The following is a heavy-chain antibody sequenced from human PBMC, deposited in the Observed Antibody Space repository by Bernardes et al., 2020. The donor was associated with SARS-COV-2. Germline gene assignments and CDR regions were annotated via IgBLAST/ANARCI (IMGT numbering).Heavy chain of an antibody. CDR2: IIPILGIA. Sequence: SVKVSCKASGGTFSSYAISWVRQAPGQGLEWMGRIIPILGIANYAQKFQGRVTITADKSTSTAYMELSSLRSEDTAVYYCASYPDMITFGGVIRGYGMDVWGQGTTVTVSS. CDR1: GGTFSSYA. V-gene: IGHV1-69*04. D-gene: IGHD3-16*02. CDR3: ASYPDMITFGGVIRGYGMDV. J-gene: IGHJ6*02.